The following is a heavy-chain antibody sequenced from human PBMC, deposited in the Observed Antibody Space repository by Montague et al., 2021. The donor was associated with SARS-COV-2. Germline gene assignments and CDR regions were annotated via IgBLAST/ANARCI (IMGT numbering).Heavy chain of an antibody. J-gene: IGHJ3*01. D-gene: IGHD2/OR15-2a*01. V-gene: IGHV4-59*11. CDR1: SAFITSHY. CDR2: VFSGGNA. Sequence: SETLSLTCTVSSAFITSHYWSWIRQPPGKGLEWIGNVFSGGNAKYKPSLKSRVTLSVDTSKNQFSLKLTSVTTADTALYYCVRDLDCKSIACIGSSFDVWGQGTMVSVFS. CDR3: VRDLDCKSIACIGSSFDV.